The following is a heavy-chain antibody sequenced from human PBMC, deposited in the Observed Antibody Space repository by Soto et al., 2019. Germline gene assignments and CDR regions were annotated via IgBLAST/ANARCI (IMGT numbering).Heavy chain of an antibody. V-gene: IGHV3-74*03. J-gene: IGHJ5*02. Sequence: EVQLVESGGGLVQPGGSLRLSCAASGFTFSRHWMHWVRQTPGKGPVWVSRINDDGSSTKYADSVKGRFTIARDNAKNTGVLQMSSLRAGDTAVYYCAREVIAATGTIRWFDPWGQGTLVTVSS. CDR2: INDDGSST. CDR1: GFTFSRHW. D-gene: IGHD6-25*01. CDR3: AREVIAATGTIRWFDP.